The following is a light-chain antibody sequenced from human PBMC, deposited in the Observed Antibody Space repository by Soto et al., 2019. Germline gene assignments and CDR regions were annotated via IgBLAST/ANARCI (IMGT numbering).Light chain of an antibody. CDR2: KAS. CDR1: QSISVW. J-gene: IGKJ1*01. Sequence: DIQMTPSPSTLSASVGDRVTITCRASQSISVWLAWYQQKPGKAPNLLIYKASTLQSGVPSRFSGSGSGTEFTLTISSLQPDDFATYYCQQYNLYSWTFGQGTKVEI. V-gene: IGKV1-5*03. CDR3: QQYNLYSWT.